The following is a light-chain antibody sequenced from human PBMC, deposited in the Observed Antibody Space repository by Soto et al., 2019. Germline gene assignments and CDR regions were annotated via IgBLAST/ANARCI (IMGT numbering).Light chain of an antibody. CDR2: DVS. CDR1: QSVSSS. V-gene: IGKV3-11*01. CDR3: QQYNTWPPT. Sequence: EIVLTQSPATLSLSPGERATLSCRASQSVSSSLAWYQQKPGQAPRLLLYDVSNRATGIPARFSGSGSETDFTLAINSLQSEGFAVYWCQQYNTWPPTFGPGTTVDIK. J-gene: IGKJ3*01.